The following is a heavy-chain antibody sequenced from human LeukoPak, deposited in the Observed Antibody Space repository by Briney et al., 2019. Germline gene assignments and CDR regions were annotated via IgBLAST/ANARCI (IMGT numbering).Heavy chain of an antibody. Sequence: RGASVKVSCKASGYTFTSYDINWVRQATGQGLEWMGWMNPNSGNTGYAQKFQGRVTMTRNTSISTAYMELSSLRSEDTAVYYCARDGLRYCSSTSCWGDNWFDPWGQGTLVTVSS. D-gene: IGHD2-2*01. CDR2: MNPNSGNT. V-gene: IGHV1-8*01. J-gene: IGHJ5*02. CDR1: GYTFTSYD. CDR3: ARDGLRYCSSTSCWGDNWFDP.